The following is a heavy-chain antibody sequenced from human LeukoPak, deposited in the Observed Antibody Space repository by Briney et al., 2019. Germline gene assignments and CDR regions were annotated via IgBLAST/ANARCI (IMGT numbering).Heavy chain of an antibody. V-gene: IGHV1-69*04. CDR3: ATRGGGLGSLSGWFDP. Sequence: AASVKVSCKASGGTFSSYAISWVRQAPGQGLEWMGRIIPILGIANYAQKFQGRVTITADKSTSTAYMELSSLRSEDTAVYYCATRGGGLGSLSGWFDPWGQGTLVTVSS. CDR1: GGTFSSYA. J-gene: IGHJ5*02. CDR2: IIPILGIA. D-gene: IGHD7-27*01.